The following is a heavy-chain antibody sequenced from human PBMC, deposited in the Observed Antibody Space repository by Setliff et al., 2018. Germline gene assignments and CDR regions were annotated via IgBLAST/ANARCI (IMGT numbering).Heavy chain of an antibody. CDR3: ARAPSVELVTIRTNSWFTY. CDR1: GYTFSNYG. J-gene: IGHJ4*02. Sequence: GSVKVSCKASGYTFSNYGISWVRQAPGQGLEWMGWISAYNGNTNYAQKFQGRVTMTTDTSTSTAYMELRSLRSDDTAFYYCARAPSVELVTIRTNSWFTYWGQGTQVTVSS. V-gene: IGHV1-18*01. CDR2: ISAYNGNT. D-gene: IGHD5-18*01.